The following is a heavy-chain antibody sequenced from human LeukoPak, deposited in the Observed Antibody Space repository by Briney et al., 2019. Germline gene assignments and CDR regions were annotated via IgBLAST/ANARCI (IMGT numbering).Heavy chain of an antibody. CDR1: GFTFSNAW. J-gene: IGHJ6*02. CDR2: IKSKTDGGTT. V-gene: IGHV3-15*07. D-gene: IGHD1-26*01. CDR3: TTDSAYYYYGMDV. Sequence: PGGSLRLSCAASGFTFSNAWMNWVRQAPGKGLELVGRIKSKTDGGTTDYAAPVKGRFTISRDDSKNTLYLQMNSLKTEDTAVYYCTTDSAYYYYGMDVWGQGTTVTVSS.